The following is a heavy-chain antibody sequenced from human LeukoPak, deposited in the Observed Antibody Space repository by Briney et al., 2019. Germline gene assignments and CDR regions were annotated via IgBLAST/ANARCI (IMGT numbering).Heavy chain of an antibody. Sequence: GGSLRLSCAASGFTLRSYAMSWVRQAPGKGLEWVSAISGGSVGTTYYADSVKGRFTISRDNSKNTLYLQMNSLGAEDTAIYYCASVWFGERGQFWGQGTLVTLSS. V-gene: IGHV3-23*01. D-gene: IGHD3-10*01. CDR1: GFTLRSYA. J-gene: IGHJ4*02. CDR2: ISGGSVGTT. CDR3: ASVWFGERGQF.